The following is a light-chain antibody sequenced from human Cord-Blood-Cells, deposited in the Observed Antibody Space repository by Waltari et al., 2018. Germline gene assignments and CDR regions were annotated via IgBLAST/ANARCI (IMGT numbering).Light chain of an antibody. CDR2: DVS. Sequence: QSALTQPRSVSGSPGQSVTISCPGTSSDVGGYNYVSWYQQHPGKASKLMIYDVSKRPSGVPDRFSGSKSGNTASLTISGLQAEDEADYYCCSYAGSYPYVFGTGTKVTVL. CDR3: CSYAGSYPYV. V-gene: IGLV2-11*01. J-gene: IGLJ1*01. CDR1: SSDVGGYNY.